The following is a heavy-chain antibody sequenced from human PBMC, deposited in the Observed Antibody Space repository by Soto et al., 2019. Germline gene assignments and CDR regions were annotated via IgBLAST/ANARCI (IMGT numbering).Heavy chain of an antibody. Sequence: GASVKVSCKASGYTFTGYYMHWVRQAPGQGLEWMGWISPNSGGTNYAQKFQGRVTMTRDTSISTAYMELSRLRSDDTAVYYCARDHYSNYGAGPDYYGMDVWGQGTTVTVSS. CDR2: ISPNSGGT. D-gene: IGHD4-4*01. CDR1: GYTFTGYY. J-gene: IGHJ6*02. CDR3: ARDHYSNYGAGPDYYGMDV. V-gene: IGHV1-2*02.